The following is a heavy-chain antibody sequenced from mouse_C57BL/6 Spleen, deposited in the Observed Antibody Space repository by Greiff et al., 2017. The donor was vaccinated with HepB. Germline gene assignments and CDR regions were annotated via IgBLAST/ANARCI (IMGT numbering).Heavy chain of an antibody. CDR1: GYAFSSYW. J-gene: IGHJ3*01. D-gene: IGHD1-1*01. V-gene: IGHV1-80*01. CDR2: IYPGDGDT. CDR3: ASGCSSPFAY. Sequence: VQLQQSGAELVKPGASVKISCKASGYAFSSYWLNWVKQRPGKGLEWIGQIYPGDGDTNYNGKFKGKATLTADKSSSTAYMKLSSLTSEDSAVYFCASGCSSPFAYWGQGTLVTVSA.